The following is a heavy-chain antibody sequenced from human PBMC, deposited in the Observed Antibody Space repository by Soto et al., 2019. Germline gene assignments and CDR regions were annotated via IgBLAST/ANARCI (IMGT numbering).Heavy chain of an antibody. D-gene: IGHD6-13*01. CDR3: AHWAAAGLDY. CDR2: ISTTGVST. Sequence: EVQLLESGGGLVQPGGSLGLSCAASGFTFSIYAMSWVRQAPGKGLEWVSAISTTGVSTYYADSVKGRFTISRDSSKNRLYLQMNSLRAEDTAVYDCAHWAAAGLDYWGQGTLVTVSS. V-gene: IGHV3-23*01. CDR1: GFTFSIYA. J-gene: IGHJ4*02.